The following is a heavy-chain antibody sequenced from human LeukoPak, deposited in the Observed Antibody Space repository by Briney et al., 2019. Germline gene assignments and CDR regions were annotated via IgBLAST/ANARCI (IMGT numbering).Heavy chain of an antibody. CDR3: ASSSWFGEKAFDI. CDR2: ISYTGST. D-gene: IGHD3-10*01. J-gene: IGHJ3*02. V-gene: IGHV4-31*03. Sequence: SETLSLTCTVSGGSISSGDYYWSWIRQHPGKGLEWIGYISYTGSTYYNPSLKSRVTISVDTSKNQFSLKLSSVTAADTAVYYCASSSWFGEKAFDIWGQGTMVTVSS. CDR1: GGSISSGDYY.